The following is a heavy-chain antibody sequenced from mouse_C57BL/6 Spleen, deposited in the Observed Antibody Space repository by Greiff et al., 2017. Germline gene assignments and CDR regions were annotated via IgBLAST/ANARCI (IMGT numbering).Heavy chain of an antibody. CDR2: IRLKSDNYAT. V-gene: IGHV6-3*01. CDR1: GFTFSNYW. J-gene: IGHJ4*01. D-gene: IGHD2-14*01. CDR3: TNDRYSGAMDY. Sequence: EVQLEESGGGLVQPGGSMKLSCVASGFTFSNYWMNWVRQSPEKGLEWVAQIRLKSDNYATHYAGSVKGRFTISRDDSKSSVYLQINNLRAEDTGIYYDTNDRYSGAMDYWGQGTSVTVSS.